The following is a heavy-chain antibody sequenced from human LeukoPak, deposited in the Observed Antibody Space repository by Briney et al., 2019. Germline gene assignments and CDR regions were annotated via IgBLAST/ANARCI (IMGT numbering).Heavy chain of an antibody. CDR3: ARATSDSSGYPVSDF. CDR1: GGSISSSN. V-gene: IGHV3-48*04. J-gene: IGHJ4*02. D-gene: IGHD3-22*01. Sequence: PSETLSLTCAVSGGSISSSNWWSWVRQAPGKGLEWVSYISSSYNTIYYRDSVQGRFIISRDNAKNSLSLQMNSLRAEDSGIYYCARATSDSSGYPVSDFWGQGTLVTVSS. CDR2: ISSSYNTI.